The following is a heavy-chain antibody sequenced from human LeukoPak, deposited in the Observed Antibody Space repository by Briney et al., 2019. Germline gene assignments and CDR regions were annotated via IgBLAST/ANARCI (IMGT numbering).Heavy chain of an antibody. Sequence: GGSLRLSCAASGFTFSSYAMSWVRQAPGKGLEWVSAISGSGGSTYYADSVKGRFTISRDNSKNTLYLQMNSLRAEDTAVYYCAKNDDFWSGYYGVYFDYWGQGTLVTVSS. D-gene: IGHD3-3*01. V-gene: IGHV3-23*01. CDR3: AKNDDFWSGYYGVYFDY. CDR1: GFTFSSYA. CDR2: ISGSGGST. J-gene: IGHJ4*02.